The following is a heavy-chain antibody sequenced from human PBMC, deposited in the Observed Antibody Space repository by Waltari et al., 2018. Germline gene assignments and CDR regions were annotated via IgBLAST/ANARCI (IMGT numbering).Heavy chain of an antibody. J-gene: IGHJ6*03. CDR2: ISKDGKNN. V-gene: IGHV3-30*14. CDR3: STPDYSNMDV. D-gene: IGHD2-15*01. Sequence: QVQLVESGGGVVQPGRSLRLSCVGSGFTFSTYAMHWVRQAPGKGLEWLAVISKDGKNNYYADSAKGRFTISRDNFQNTLYLQMNRLRPDDTAVYYCSTPDYSNMDVWGKGSTVTVSS. CDR1: GFTFSTYA.